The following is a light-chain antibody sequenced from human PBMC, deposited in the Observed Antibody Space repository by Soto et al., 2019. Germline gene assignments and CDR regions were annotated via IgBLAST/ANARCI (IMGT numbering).Light chain of an antibody. CDR3: QVWDTNSHVI. CDR1: KIGSKS. CDR2: DVS. J-gene: IGLJ2*01. V-gene: IGLV3-21*02. Sequence: SYELTQPPSVSVSPGQTARISCGGNKIGSKSVHWYQQQPRQAPVMVVYDVSGRPSGIPERFSGSSSENTATLTITRVDVGDEADYYCQVWDTNSHVIFGGGTKLTVL.